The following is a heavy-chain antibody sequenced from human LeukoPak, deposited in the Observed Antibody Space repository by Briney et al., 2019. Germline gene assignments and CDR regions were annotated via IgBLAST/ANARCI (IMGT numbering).Heavy chain of an antibody. CDR1: GFILSRYW. CDR2: IKQDGSEK. CDR3: ARVGTARDYYGMDV. Sequence: GVSLRLSCAASGFILSRYWMSGVRHAPGKAREGVANIKQDGSEKYYVDFVRGRFTISRDNANNSLYLQMNSLRAEDTAVYYCARVGTARDYYGMDVWGQGTTVTVSS. V-gene: IGHV3-7*01. D-gene: IGHD1-26*01. J-gene: IGHJ6*02.